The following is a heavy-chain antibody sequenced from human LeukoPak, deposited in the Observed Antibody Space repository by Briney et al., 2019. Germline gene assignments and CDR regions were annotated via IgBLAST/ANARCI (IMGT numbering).Heavy chain of an antibody. J-gene: IGHJ5*02. CDR2: MNPNSGNT. D-gene: IGHD6-6*01. V-gene: IGHV1-8*01. Sequence: ASVKVSCKASGYTFTSYDINWVRHATGQGLEWMGWMNPNSGNTGYAQKFQGRVTMTRNTSISTAYMELSSLRSEDTAVYYCARGLAARKSHNWFDPWGQGTLVTVSS. CDR3: ARGLAARKSHNWFDP. CDR1: GYTFTSYD.